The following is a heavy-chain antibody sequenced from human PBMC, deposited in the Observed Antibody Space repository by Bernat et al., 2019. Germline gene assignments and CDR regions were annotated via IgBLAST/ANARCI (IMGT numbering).Heavy chain of an antibody. CDR2: ISYSGNL. Sequence: QLQLQESGPGLVKPSETLSLTCTVSGGSISSSSYYWGWIRQPPGKGLEWIGRISYSGNLYYNPSLKSRVTISVDTSKNQFSLKLSSVTAADTAVYYCARLEVTTVDAFDLWGQGTMVTVSS. D-gene: IGHD4-17*01. CDR1: GGSISSSSYY. J-gene: IGHJ3*01. CDR3: ARLEVTTVDAFDL. V-gene: IGHV4-39*01.